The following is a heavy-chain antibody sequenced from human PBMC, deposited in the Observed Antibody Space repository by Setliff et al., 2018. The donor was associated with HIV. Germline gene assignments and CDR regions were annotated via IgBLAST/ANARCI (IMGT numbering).Heavy chain of an antibody. Sequence: SETLSLTCTVSGGSISSGGYYWSWIRQHPGKGLEWIGYIYYSGSTYYNPSLKSRVTMSVDTSKNQFSLKLSSVTAAGTAVYYCARARGLLPCYYLDVWGKGTTVTVSS. D-gene: IGHD3-10*01. V-gene: IGHV4-31*03. J-gene: IGHJ6*03. CDR3: ARARGLLPCYYLDV. CDR2: IYYSGST. CDR1: GGSISSGGYY.